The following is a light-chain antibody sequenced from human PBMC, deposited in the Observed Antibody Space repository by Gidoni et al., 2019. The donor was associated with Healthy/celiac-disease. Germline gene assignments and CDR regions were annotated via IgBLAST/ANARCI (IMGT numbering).Light chain of an antibody. J-gene: IGKJ2*01. CDR2: GAS. V-gene: IGKV3-20*01. CDR3: QQYGSSPRT. CDR1: QSVSSSY. Sequence: EIVLTQSPGPLSLSPGERATLSCRASQSVSSSYLAWYQQTPGQAPRLLIYGASSRATGIPDRFSGSGSGTDFTLTISRLEPEDFAVYYCQQYGSSPRTFGQGTKLEIK.